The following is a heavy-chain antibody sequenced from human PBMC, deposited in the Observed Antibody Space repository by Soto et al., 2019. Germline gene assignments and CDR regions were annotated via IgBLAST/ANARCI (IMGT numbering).Heavy chain of an antibody. CDR2: IFSSDKK. CDR1: GFSLNNAAMG. D-gene: IGHD1-1*01. V-gene: IGHV2-26*01. Sequence: QVTLKESGPVLVKPTETLTLTCTVSGFSLNNAAMGVSWIRQPPGKALEWLAHIFSSDKKTYSTSLKSRLTISKDTSKSQVVLTMTNMDPVDTGTYFCAWHNTPTPCLYYGIDVWGLCPTVTVSS. J-gene: IGHJ6*02. CDR3: AWHNTPTPCLYYGIDV.